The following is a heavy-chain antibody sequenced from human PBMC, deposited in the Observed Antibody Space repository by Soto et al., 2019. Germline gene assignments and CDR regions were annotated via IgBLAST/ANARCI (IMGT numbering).Heavy chain of an antibody. V-gene: IGHV3-23*01. Sequence: EVQLLESGGGLIQPGGSLRLSCTASGFTFSSYAMSWVRRAPGKGLDWVSTISGGATKTYYADSVKGRFTISSDNSQNTLYLQMNSRRVEVTAVYFCAKEAPVAYFGFWCQGTLVAGSS. CDR1: GFTFSSYA. J-gene: IGHJ4*02. CDR3: AKEAPVAYFGF. CDR2: ISGGATKT. D-gene: IGHD2-15*01.